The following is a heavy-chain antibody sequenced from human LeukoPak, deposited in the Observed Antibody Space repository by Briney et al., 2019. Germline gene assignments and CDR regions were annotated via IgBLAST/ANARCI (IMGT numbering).Heavy chain of an antibody. CDR3: ARDPARDDGLTGIAYYFGFDV. V-gene: IGHV4-34*01. CDR1: GGSFTDYL. D-gene: IGHD2-21*02. Sequence: SETLSHTCAVYGGSFTDYLGCCIPPLPGKGRECSGEISHRAGAKYNPSLWCRATISAHASKTHFPLHLTSVTAGHTATFFCARDPARDDGLTGIAYYFGFDVWGHGTTVTVFS. J-gene: IGHJ6*02. CDR2: ISHRAGA.